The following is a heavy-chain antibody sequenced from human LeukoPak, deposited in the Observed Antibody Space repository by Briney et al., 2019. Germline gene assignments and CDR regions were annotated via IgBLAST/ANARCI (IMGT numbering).Heavy chain of an antibody. CDR3: AREGIVATLDY. D-gene: IGHD5-12*01. Sequence: PPGGSLRLSCAASGFSFSNYGMHWVRQAPGKGLEWVAVIWYDGVNKYYADSVKGRFTTSRDMPKNTLYLQMNSLRAEDTAVYYCAREGIVATLDYWGQGTLVTVSS. CDR2: IWYDGVNK. J-gene: IGHJ4*02. V-gene: IGHV3-33*01. CDR1: GFSFSNYG.